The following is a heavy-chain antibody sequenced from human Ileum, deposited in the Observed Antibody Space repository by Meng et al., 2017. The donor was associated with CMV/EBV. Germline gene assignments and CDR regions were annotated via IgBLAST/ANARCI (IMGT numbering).Heavy chain of an antibody. D-gene: IGHD6-13*01. Sequence: QLQLLESGPGLVKPSETLSLTGTVSGGSISSPPYFWGWIRQPPGKGLEWIATISYSGNTYYNPSLKSPVTISLDTSKNQFSLKLTSVTAADTAVYYCAREPPSGQQLDWGQGTLVTVSS. CDR2: ISYSGNT. J-gene: IGHJ4*02. CDR1: GGSISSPPYF. CDR3: AREPPSGQQLD. V-gene: IGHV4-39*07.